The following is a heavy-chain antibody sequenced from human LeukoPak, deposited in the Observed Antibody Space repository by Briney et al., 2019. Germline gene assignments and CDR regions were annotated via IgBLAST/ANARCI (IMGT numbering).Heavy chain of an antibody. CDR3: ARPRFGDYAGFEC. Sequence: SETLSLTCTVSGYSISSGGYYWSWIRQHPGKGLEWIGYIYTSGNTYYNPSLKSRVDILLDTSKNQFSLKLGSVTAADTAVYYCARPRFGDYAGFECWSQGTLVTVSS. CDR1: GYSISSGGYY. J-gene: IGHJ4*02. V-gene: IGHV4-31*03. CDR2: IYTSGNT. D-gene: IGHD4-17*01.